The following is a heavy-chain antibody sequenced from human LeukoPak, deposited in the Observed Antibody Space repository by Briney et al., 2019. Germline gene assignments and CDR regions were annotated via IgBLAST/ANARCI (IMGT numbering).Heavy chain of an antibody. J-gene: IGHJ6*03. V-gene: IGHV1-46*01. D-gene: IGHD4-23*01. CDR1: GYTFTSYY. CDR2: INPSGGST. CDR3: ARGSYGGTGNYYYYYMDV. Sequence: ASVKVSCKASGYTFTSYYMHWVRQAPGQGFEWMGIINPSGGSTSYAQKFQGRVTMTRDTSTSTVYMELSSLRSEDTAVYYCARGSYGGTGNYYYYYMDVWGKGTTVTISS.